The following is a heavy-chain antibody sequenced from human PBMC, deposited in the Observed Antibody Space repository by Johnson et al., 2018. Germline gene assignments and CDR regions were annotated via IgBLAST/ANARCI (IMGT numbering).Heavy chain of an antibody. Sequence: QVQLVESGGALVQPGRSLRLSCAASGFTFSSYAMHWVRQAPGKGLEWVAVIWYDGSYKNYADSVQGRFTISRDNSKNTLHLQMNSLRGEDTAVYYCAREGGSVDAFDIWGQGTTVTVSS. D-gene: IGHD1-26*01. CDR1: GFTFSSYA. CDR3: AREGGSVDAFDI. J-gene: IGHJ3*02. CDR2: IWYDGSYK. V-gene: IGHV3-33*08.